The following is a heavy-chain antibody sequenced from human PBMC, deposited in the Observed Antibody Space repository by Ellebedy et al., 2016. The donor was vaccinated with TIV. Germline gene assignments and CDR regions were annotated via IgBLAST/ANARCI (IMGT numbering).Heavy chain of an antibody. CDR3: ARGLGTYNWNDFDY. D-gene: IGHD1-20*01. J-gene: IGHJ4*02. Sequence: GGSLRLSCVASGFTFSTYNINWVRQAPGKGLEWVSYISSSSSYIYYADSVKGRFTISRDDAKNSLYLQMNNLTAEDTAVYYCARGLGTYNWNDFDYWGQGTLVTVSS. V-gene: IGHV3-21*01. CDR1: GFTFSTYN. CDR2: ISSSSSYI.